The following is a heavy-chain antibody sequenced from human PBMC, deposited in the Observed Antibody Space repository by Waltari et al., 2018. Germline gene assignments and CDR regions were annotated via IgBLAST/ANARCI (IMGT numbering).Heavy chain of an antibody. V-gene: IGHV3-33*01. CDR2: IWVDGSNK. J-gene: IGHJ3*02. CDR3: SRCRRRYSSCWPDAFDI. Sequence: QVQLVESGGGVVQPGRSLRLSCAASGFTFSSYGMHWVRQAPGNGLEGVAVIWVDGSNKSNADSVKSRFTIFRDNSKNSLYLLNISLRAEDAAVYYCSRCRRRYSSCWPDAFDIWGQGTMVTVSS. D-gene: IGHD6-19*01. CDR1: GFTFSSYG.